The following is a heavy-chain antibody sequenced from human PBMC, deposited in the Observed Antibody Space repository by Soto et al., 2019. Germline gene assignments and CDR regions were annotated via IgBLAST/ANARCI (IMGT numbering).Heavy chain of an antibody. D-gene: IGHD2-21*02. Sequence: SETLSLTCTVSGGSISSYYWSWIRQPPGKGLEWTGYIYYSGSTNYNPSLKSRVTISVDTSKNQFSLKLSSVTAADTAVYYCARGYCGGDCSIFDYWGQGTLVTVSS. CDR2: IYYSGST. CDR1: GGSISSYY. J-gene: IGHJ4*02. V-gene: IGHV4-59*01. CDR3: ARGYCGGDCSIFDY.